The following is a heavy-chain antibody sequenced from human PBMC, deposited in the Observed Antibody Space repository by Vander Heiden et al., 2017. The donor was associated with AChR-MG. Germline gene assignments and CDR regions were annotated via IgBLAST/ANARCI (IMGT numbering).Heavy chain of an antibody. J-gene: IGHJ4*01. CDR3: ARKDDSSGYRTGDY. Sequence: QVQLVQSGAEVKKPGSSVKVSCKASGGTFSSYAISWVRQAPGQGLEWMGRIIPILGIANYAQKVQGRVTITADKSTSTAYMELSSMRSEDTAVYYCARKDDSSGYRTGDYWGHVTLVTVSS. D-gene: IGHD3-22*01. CDR2: IIPILGIA. V-gene: IGHV1-69*04. CDR1: GGTFSSYA.